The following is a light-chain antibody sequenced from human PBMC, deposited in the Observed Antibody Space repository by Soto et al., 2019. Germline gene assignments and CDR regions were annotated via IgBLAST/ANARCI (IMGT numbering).Light chain of an antibody. CDR1: SSNIGSNY. Sequence: QAVVTQPPSASGTPGQRVIISCSGSSSNIGSNYVYWYQQLPGTAPKLLIYKNNQRPSGVPDRFSGSKSGTSASLAISGLRSEDEADYYCAARDDSLSGGVFGTGTKLTVL. V-gene: IGLV1-47*01. CDR2: KNN. CDR3: AARDDSLSGGV. J-gene: IGLJ1*01.